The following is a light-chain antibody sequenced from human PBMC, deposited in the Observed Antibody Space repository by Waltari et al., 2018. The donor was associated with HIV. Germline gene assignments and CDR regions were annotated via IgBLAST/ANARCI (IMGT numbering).Light chain of an antibody. CDR1: QSVSSTY. CDR2: GAS. J-gene: IGKJ2*01. CDR3: QQYGSSPYT. V-gene: IGKV3-20*01. Sequence: DIVLTQSPGTLSLSPGERAPLPCRASQSVSSTYLAWYQQRPGQAPRLLIYGASRRATGVPDRFSGSGSGTDFALAISRLEPEDFAVYYCQQYGSSPYTFGQGTKLQIK.